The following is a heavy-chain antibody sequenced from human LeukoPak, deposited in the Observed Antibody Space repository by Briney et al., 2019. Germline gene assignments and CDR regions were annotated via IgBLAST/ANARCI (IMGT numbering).Heavy chain of an antibody. D-gene: IGHD1-26*01. Sequence: SETLSLTCAVSGGPIGGYFWTWIGQPAGKGLDGIGHVYSSGSTDYDPSLKSRVTMSIDTSNNQFSLNLSSVTAADTGVYYCARDGSRVYFDHWGQGTLVTVSS. J-gene: IGHJ4*02. CDR1: GGPIGGYF. CDR3: ARDGSRVYFDH. V-gene: IGHV4-4*07. CDR2: VYSSGST.